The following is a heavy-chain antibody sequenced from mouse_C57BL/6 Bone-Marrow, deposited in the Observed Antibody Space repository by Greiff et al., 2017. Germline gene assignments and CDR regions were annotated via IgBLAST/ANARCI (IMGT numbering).Heavy chain of an antibody. CDR2: IDPETGGT. CDR3: TRPLLPVYFDG. V-gene: IGHV1-15*01. Sequence: VQLQQSGAELVRPGASVTLSCKASGYTFTDYEMHWVKQTPVHGLEWIGAIDPETGGTAYNQKFKGKAKLTADKSSSTAYMELRSLTSEDSAVYYCTRPLLPVYFDGWGQGATLTVSS. J-gene: IGHJ2*01. CDR1: GYTFTDYE.